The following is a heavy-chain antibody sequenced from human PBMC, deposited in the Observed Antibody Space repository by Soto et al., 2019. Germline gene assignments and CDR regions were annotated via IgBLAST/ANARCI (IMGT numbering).Heavy chain of an antibody. CDR3: ARSWGWSPGSDY. CDR2: VYYSGIT. CDR1: GGSISSGGYY. V-gene: IGHV4-61*08. Sequence: KPSETLSLTCTVSGGSISSGGYYWSWIRQHPGKGLEWIGYVYYSGITNYNPSLKSPVTISVDTSKNQFSLKLTSVTAADTGIYYCARSWGWSPGSDYWGQGTLVTVSS. J-gene: IGHJ4*02. D-gene: IGHD3-16*01.